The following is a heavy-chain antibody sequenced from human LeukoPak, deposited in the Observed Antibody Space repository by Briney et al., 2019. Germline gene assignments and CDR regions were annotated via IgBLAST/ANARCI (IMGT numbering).Heavy chain of an antibody. D-gene: IGHD3/OR15-3a*01. CDR2: ISVSGGST. CDR3: AKRGVVIRVVLVGFHKEAYYFES. Sequence: PGGSLRLSCAVSGITLSNYGMSCVRQAPGRGLEWVAGISVSGGSTKYADSVKGRFTISRDNPKNTLFLQMNSLRAEDTAVYFCAKRGVVIRVVLVGFHKEAYYFESWGQGALVTVSS. CDR1: GITLSNYG. J-gene: IGHJ4*02. V-gene: IGHV3-23*01.